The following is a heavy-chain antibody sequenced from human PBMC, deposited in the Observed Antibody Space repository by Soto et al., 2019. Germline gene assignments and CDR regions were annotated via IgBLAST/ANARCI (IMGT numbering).Heavy chain of an antibody. CDR3: ARVLADSSGLYYYYYGMDV. J-gene: IGHJ6*02. V-gene: IGHV4-4*02. Sequence: SETLSLTCAVSGGSISSSNWWSWVRQPPGKGLEWIGEIYHSGSTNYNPSLKSRVTISVDTSKNQFSLKLSSVTAADTAVYYCARVLADSSGLYYYYYGMDVWGQGTTVTVSS. D-gene: IGHD6-19*01. CDR2: IYHSGST. CDR1: GGSISSSNW.